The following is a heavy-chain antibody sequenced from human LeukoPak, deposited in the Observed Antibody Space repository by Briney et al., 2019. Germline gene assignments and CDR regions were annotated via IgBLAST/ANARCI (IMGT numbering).Heavy chain of an antibody. V-gene: IGHV3-7*03. CDR1: GLTLSNYW. CDR3: AARSSGNPYF. J-gene: IGHJ4*02. CDR2: IKQDGSEK. D-gene: IGHD1-26*01. Sequence: GGSLRLSCTASGLTLSNYWMIWVRQAPEKGLQWVAKIKQDGSEKYYVDSVNGRFTISRDNAENSLYLQMNSLRVEDTAVYYCAARSSGNPYFWGQGTLVTVSS.